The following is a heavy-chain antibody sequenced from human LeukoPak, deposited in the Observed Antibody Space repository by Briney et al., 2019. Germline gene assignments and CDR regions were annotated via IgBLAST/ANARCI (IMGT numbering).Heavy chain of an antibody. D-gene: IGHD3-3*01. Sequence: GASVKVSCKASGYTFTSYDINWVRQATGQGLEWMGWMNPNSGNTGYAQKFQGRVTMTRNTSISTAYMELSSLRSEDPAVYYCARVSTYFGVVTDFDYWGQGTLVTVSS. CDR1: GYTFTSYD. CDR3: ARVSTYFGVVTDFDY. V-gene: IGHV1-8*01. J-gene: IGHJ4*02. CDR2: MNPNSGNT.